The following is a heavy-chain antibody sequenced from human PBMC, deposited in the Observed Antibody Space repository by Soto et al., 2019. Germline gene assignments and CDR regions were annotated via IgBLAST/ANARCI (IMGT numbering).Heavy chain of an antibody. Sequence: QVYLVQSGAEVRKPGASVKVSCKASGYTLTNYGVAWVRQAPGHGLEWLGWISGYNGNTNYAQKFQGRVTMTRDTATSTAYMELKTLRSYDTASYFCARARVKAVNRGGLGANNWFDPWGQGTLVTVSS. CDR2: ISGYNGNT. J-gene: IGHJ5*02. D-gene: IGHD3-10*01. CDR1: GYTLTNYG. V-gene: IGHV1-18*01. CDR3: ARARVKAVNRGGLGANNWFDP.